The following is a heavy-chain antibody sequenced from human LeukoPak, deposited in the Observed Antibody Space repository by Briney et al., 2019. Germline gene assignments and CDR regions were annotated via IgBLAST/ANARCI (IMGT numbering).Heavy chain of an antibody. V-gene: IGHV4-39*01. D-gene: IGHD2-2*01. CDR2: IYYSGST. J-gene: IGHJ4*02. Sequence: SETLSLTCTVSGVSISSSSYYWGWIRQPPGKGLEWIGSIYYSGSTYYNPSLKSRVTISVDTSKNQFSLKLSSVTAADTAVYYCASLPRGVVAEGYFDYWGQGTLVTVSS. CDR1: GVSISSSSYY. CDR3: ASLPRGVVAEGYFDY.